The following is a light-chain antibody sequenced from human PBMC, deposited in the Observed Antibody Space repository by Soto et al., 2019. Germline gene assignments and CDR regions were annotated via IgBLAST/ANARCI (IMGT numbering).Light chain of an antibody. Sequence: QSVLTQPPSVSGAPGQRVTISCTGSSSNIGAGYDVHWYQQLPGTAPKLLIYGNSNRPSGVPDRFSGSKSGTSASLAITGLQAEDEADYYCQSYAPSLSGSYVFGTGTKVPV. CDR3: QSYAPSLSGSYV. CDR2: GNS. V-gene: IGLV1-40*01. J-gene: IGLJ1*01. CDR1: SSNIGAGYD.